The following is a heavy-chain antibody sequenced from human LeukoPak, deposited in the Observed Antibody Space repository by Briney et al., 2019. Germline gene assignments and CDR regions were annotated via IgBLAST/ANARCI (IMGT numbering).Heavy chain of an antibody. V-gene: IGHV3-72*01. CDR3: ARDTAAALDY. J-gene: IGHJ4*02. Sequence: GGSLRLSCAASGFTFSSYAMSWVRQAPGKGLEWIGRIKNKAKSNTSDYAASVKGRFTISRDDSKNSLFLQMNSLKIEDTAVYYCARDTAAALDYWGRGTLVAVSS. CDR1: GFTFSSYA. D-gene: IGHD2-2*01. CDR2: IKNKAKSNTS.